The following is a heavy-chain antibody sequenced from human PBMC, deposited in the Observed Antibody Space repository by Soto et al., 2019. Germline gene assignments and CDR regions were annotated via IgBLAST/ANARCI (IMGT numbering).Heavy chain of an antibody. D-gene: IGHD3-16*01. J-gene: IGHJ4*02. CDR3: ARVIGGLYYFDY. CDR1: GYAFTSYA. Sequence: ASVKVSCKASGYAFTSYAMHWVRQAPGQRLEWMGWINAGNGNTKYSQKFQGRVTITRDTSASTAYMELSSLRSEDTAVYYCARVIGGLYYFDYWGQGTLVTVSS. CDR2: INAGNGNT. V-gene: IGHV1-3*01.